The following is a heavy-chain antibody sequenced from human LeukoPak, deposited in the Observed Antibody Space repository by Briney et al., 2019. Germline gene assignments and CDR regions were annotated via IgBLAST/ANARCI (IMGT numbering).Heavy chain of an antibody. D-gene: IGHD1-26*01. CDR1: GYSISSGYY. J-gene: IGHJ4*02. CDR2: IYHSGST. Sequence: SETLSLTCAVSGYSISSGYYWGWIRQPPGKGLEWIGSIYHSGSTYYNPSLKSRVTISVGTSKNQFSLKLSSVTAADTAVYYCARDSGSYLGVDYWGQGTLVTVSS. V-gene: IGHV4-38-2*02. CDR3: ARDSGSYLGVDY.